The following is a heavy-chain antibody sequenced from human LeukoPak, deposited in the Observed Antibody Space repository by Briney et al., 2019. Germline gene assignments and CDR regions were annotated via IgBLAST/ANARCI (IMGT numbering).Heavy chain of an antibody. J-gene: IGHJ5*02. CDR3: ARAWRCNPDPIGCYEIDEEWFDP. D-gene: IGHD2-15*01. CDR1: GYTFTSYG. V-gene: IGHV1-18*01. CDR2: ISAYNGNT. Sequence: ASVKVSCKASGYTFTSYGISWVRQAPGQGLEWMGWISAYNGNTNYAQKLQGRVTMTTDTSTSTAYMELRSLRSDDTAVYYCARAWRCNPDPIGCYEIDEEWFDPWGQGTLVIVSS.